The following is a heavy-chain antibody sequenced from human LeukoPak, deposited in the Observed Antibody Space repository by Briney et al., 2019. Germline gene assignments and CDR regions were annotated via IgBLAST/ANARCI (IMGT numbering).Heavy chain of an antibody. CDR1: GFTFSSYS. Sequence: GGSLRLSCAASGFTFSSYSMNWVRQAPGKGLEWVSSISSSSSYMYYADSVKGRFTISRDNAKNSLYLQMNSLRVEDTAVYYCAREFWNYALDYWGQGTLVTVSS. D-gene: IGHD1-7*01. CDR2: ISSSSSYM. J-gene: IGHJ4*02. CDR3: AREFWNYALDY. V-gene: IGHV3-21*01.